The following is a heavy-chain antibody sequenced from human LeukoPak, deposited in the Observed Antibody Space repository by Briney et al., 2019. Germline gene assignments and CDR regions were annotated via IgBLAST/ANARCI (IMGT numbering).Heavy chain of an antibody. CDR3: ARERVGSDYYGLDV. CDR1: RFLFSTYR. V-gene: IGHV3-74*01. D-gene: IGHD6-25*01. CDR2: INSDGRSK. J-gene: IGHJ6*04. Sequence: GGSLRLSCAASRFLFSTYRMHSVPQAPGRGLVRVSRINSDGRSKAYAASVKGGFTISRDNAKSILYLQMNSVRAEDTALYYCARERVGSDYYGLDVWGEGGTVSVSS.